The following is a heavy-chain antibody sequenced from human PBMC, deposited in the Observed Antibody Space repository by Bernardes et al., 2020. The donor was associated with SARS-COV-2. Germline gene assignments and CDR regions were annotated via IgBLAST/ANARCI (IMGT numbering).Heavy chain of an antibody. CDR2: IYSSGST. D-gene: IGHD3-3*01. CDR1: GLAVSSNY. CDR3: ARDGGLAFWFDY. V-gene: IGHV3-53*01. Sequence: GGSLRLSCAASGLAVSSNYFIWVRQAPGKGLESVSVIYSSGSTYYSDSVRGRFTVSRDTSKNTVSLQMNSLGAEDTAVYYGARDGGLAFWFDYWGQGTLVIVSS. J-gene: IGHJ4*02.